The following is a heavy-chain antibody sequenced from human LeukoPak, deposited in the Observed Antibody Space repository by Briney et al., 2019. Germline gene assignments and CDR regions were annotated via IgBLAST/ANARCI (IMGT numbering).Heavy chain of an antibody. Sequence: SETLSLTCNVSGTSFTHYYWSWLRQTPEKGLEWIGQINHSGDTSYNPSLRGRITLSVDRSKNQFSLKVTSVTAADTGVYYCARGPGTVGLSPWGQGTLVTVSS. D-gene: IGHD1/OR15-1a*01. CDR2: INHSGDT. V-gene: IGHV4-34*01. J-gene: IGHJ5*02. CDR1: GTSFTHYY. CDR3: ARGPGTVGLSP.